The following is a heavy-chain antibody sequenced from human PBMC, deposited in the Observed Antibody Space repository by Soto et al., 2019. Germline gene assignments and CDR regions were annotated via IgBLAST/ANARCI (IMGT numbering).Heavy chain of an antibody. V-gene: IGHV3-30*18. CDR3: AKDSHMTTVTDDGFDI. CDR2: ISYDGNEK. Sequence: QVQLVESGGGVVQPGRSLRISCAASGFTFRSYGMHWVRQAPGKGLEWVAVISYDGNEKYYADSVKGRFTISRDNSKNTLYLQMNSLRAEDTAVYYCAKDSHMTTVTDDGFDIRGQGTMVTVSP. J-gene: IGHJ3*02. CDR1: GFTFRSYG. D-gene: IGHD4-17*01.